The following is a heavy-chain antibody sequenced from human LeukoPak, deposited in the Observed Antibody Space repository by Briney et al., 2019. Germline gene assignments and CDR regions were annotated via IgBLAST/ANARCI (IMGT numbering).Heavy chain of an antibody. V-gene: IGHV4-59*01. CDR1: GGSISSYY. CDR3: ARDHHDWYFDL. J-gene: IGHJ2*01. Sequence: PSETLSLTCTVSGGSISSYYWSWIRQPPGKGLEWIGYIYYSGSTNYNPSLKSRVTISVDTSKNQFSLKLSSVTAADTAVYYCARDHHDWYFDLWGRGTLVTVSS. CDR2: IYYSGST.